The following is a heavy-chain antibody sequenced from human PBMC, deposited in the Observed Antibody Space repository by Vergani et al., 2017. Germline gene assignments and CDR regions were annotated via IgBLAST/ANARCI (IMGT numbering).Heavy chain of an antibody. CDR2: ISSSSSTI. CDR3: ARDGTGCSGGSCFCYYYYYMDV. Sequence: EVQLVESGGGLVQPGGSLRLSCAASGFTFSSYSMNWVRQAPGKGLEWVSYISSSSSTIYYADSVKGRFTISRDNAKNSLYLRMNSLRAEDTAVYYCARDGTGCSGGSCFCYYYYYMDVWGKGTTVTVSS. D-gene: IGHD2-15*01. V-gene: IGHV3-48*04. J-gene: IGHJ6*03. CDR1: GFTFSSYS.